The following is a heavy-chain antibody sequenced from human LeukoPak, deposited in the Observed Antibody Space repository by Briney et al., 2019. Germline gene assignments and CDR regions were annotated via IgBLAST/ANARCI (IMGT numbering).Heavy chain of an antibody. D-gene: IGHD2-15*01. V-gene: IGHV3-23*01. CDR2: ISGSGGST. Sequence: QPGGSLRLSCAASGFTFSSYAMSWVRQAPGKGLEWVSAISGSGGSTYYADSVKGRFTISRDNSKNTLYLQMNSLRAEDTAVYYCARDAGCSGGSCSLGWFDPWGQGTLVTVSS. CDR3: ARDAGCSGGSCSLGWFDP. CDR1: GFTFSSYA. J-gene: IGHJ5*02.